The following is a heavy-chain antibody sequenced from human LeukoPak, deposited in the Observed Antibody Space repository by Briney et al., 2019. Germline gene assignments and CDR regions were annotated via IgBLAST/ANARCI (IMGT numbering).Heavy chain of an antibody. CDR3: ATQDSRSWYFDY. D-gene: IGHD6-13*01. Sequence: PSETLSLTWTVSGGSISSGNYFWSWIRQPAGKGLEWIGRFYTSGSTNYNPSLKSRVTISVDTSNNQFSLKLSSVTAADTAVYYCATQDSRSWYFDYWGQGTLVTVSS. V-gene: IGHV4-61*02. CDR1: GGSISSGNYF. CDR2: FYTSGST. J-gene: IGHJ4*02.